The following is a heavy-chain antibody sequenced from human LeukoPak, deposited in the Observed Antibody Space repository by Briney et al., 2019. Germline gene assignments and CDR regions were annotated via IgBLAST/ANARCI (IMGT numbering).Heavy chain of an antibody. CDR1: GGSISSYY. J-gene: IGHJ4*02. CDR3: ASTHYYDSSGYCDY. CDR2: IYYSGST. Sequence: SETLSLTCTVSGGSISSYYWSWIRQPPGKGLEWIGYIYYSGSTNYNPSLKSRVTISVDTSKNQFSLKLSSVTAADTAVYYCASTHYYDSSGYCDYWGQGTLVTVSS. D-gene: IGHD3-22*01. V-gene: IGHV4-59*12.